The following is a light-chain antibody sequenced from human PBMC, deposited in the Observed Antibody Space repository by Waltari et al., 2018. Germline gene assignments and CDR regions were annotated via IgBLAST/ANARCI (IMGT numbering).Light chain of an antibody. V-gene: IGLV1-40*01. CDR1: TSNIGASYD. CDR3: QSYDTTLSVV. CDR2: GTN. J-gene: IGLJ2*01. Sequence: QSVLTQPPSVSGAPGQRVSISCTGSTSNIGASYDVHWYQQGPGKAPKLIIYGTNTRPLGVPDRFFGSQYGTSASLAIIGLQAEDEGDYYCQSYDTTLSVVFGGGTKLTVL.